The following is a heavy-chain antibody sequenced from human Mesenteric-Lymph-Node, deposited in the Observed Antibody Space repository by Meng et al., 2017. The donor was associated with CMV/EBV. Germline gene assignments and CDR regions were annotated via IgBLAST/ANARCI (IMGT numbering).Heavy chain of an antibody. Sequence: SETLSLTCAVYGGSFSGYYWSWIRQPPGKGLEWIGEINRSGSTNYNPSLKSRVTISVDTSKNQFSLKLSSVTAADTAVYYCARAYDFWSGFVDYWGQGTLVTVSS. CDR2: INRSGST. J-gene: IGHJ4*02. CDR1: GGSFSGYY. CDR3: ARAYDFWSGFVDY. V-gene: IGHV4-34*01. D-gene: IGHD3-3*01.